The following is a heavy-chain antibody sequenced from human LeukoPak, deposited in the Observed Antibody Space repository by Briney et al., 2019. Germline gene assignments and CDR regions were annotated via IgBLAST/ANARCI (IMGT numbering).Heavy chain of an antibody. Sequence: PGGSLRLSCAASGFTFSSNYMSWVRQAPGKGLEWVSVIYSGGSTYYTDSVKGRFTISRHNSKNTLYLQMNSLRAEDTAVYYCARDKGVAATNYYYYGMDVWGQGTTVTVSS. CDR2: IYSGGST. V-gene: IGHV3-53*04. CDR1: GFTFSSNY. J-gene: IGHJ6*02. CDR3: ARDKGVAATNYYYYGMDV. D-gene: IGHD2-15*01.